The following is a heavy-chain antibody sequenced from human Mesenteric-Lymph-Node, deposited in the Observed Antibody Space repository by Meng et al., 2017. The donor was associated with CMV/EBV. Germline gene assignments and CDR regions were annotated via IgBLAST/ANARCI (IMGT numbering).Heavy chain of an antibody. V-gene: IGHV3-43D*03. J-gene: IGHJ1*01. CDR2: ISWDGGST. D-gene: IGHD3-22*01. Sequence: GESLKISCAASGFTFDDYAIHWVRQAPGKGLEWVSLISWDGGSTYYADSVKGRFTISRDNSKNSLYLQMNSLRAEDTAVYYCARDYDSSGYYPGYFQHWGQGTLVTVSS. CDR1: GFTFDDYA. CDR3: ARDYDSSGYYPGYFQH.